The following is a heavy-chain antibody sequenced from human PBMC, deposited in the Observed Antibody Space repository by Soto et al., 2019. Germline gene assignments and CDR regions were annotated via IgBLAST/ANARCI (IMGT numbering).Heavy chain of an antibody. V-gene: IGHV1-2*04. CDR3: ARGVDGDYHSDY. CDR1: GYTFTGYY. CDR2: INPNSGGT. D-gene: IGHD4-17*01. J-gene: IGHJ4*02. Sequence: ASVKVSCKASGYTFTGYYMHWVRQAPGQGLEWMGWINPNSGGTNYAQKFQGWVTVTRDTSISTAYMELSRLRSDDTAVYYCARGVDGDYHSDYWGQGTLVTVSS.